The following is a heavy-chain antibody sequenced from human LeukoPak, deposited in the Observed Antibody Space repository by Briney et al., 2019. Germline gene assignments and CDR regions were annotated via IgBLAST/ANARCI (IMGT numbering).Heavy chain of an antibody. Sequence: GGSLRLSCAASGFTFRSYAMQWFRQAPGKGLEWVSYITYNSGTIFYADSVKGRFTISRDNAKDSLYLQMSSLRDEDTAVYYCARDSGYSYADDYWGQGTLVTVSS. J-gene: IGHJ4*02. CDR1: GFTFRSYA. CDR2: ITYNSGTI. V-gene: IGHV3-48*02. D-gene: IGHD5-18*01. CDR3: ARDSGYSYADDY.